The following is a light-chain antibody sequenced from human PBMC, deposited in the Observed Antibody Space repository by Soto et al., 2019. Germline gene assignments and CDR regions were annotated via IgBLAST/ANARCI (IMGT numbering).Light chain of an antibody. CDR2: GAS. CDR3: QQYYGSPGIT. CDR1: QSVSSNY. V-gene: IGKV3-20*01. Sequence: EIVFTQSPCTLSLSPGERATLSCRASQSVSSNYLAWYQQKPGQAPRLLIYGASSRATGIPDRFSGSGSGTDFTLTISRLEPEDFAVYYCQQYYGSPGITFGQGTRLEI. J-gene: IGKJ5*01.